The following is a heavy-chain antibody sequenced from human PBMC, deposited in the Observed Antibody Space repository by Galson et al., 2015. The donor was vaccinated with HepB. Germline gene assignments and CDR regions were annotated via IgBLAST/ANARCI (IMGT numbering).Heavy chain of an antibody. CDR1: GSKFVNYG. D-gene: IGHD3-10*01. J-gene: IGHJ3*01. CDR3: ARSRGEGAFDF. CDR2: ISPDNGNT. V-gene: IGHV1-18*01. Sequence: SVKVSCKASGSKFVNYGLNWVRQAPGEGLEWMGRISPDNGNTNITQKFQDRVTMTTDTSTTTAYMEVRSLRSDDTAVYYCARSRGEGAFDFWGQGTVVIVSS.